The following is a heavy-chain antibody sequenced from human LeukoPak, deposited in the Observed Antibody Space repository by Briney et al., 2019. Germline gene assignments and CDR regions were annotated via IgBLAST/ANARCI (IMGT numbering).Heavy chain of an antibody. Sequence: PGGSLRLSCAASGFTFSSYSMSWVRQAPGKGLEWVAVISYDGSNKYSADSVKGRFTISRDNSKNTLYLQMNSLRGEDTAVYYCAREHMAYYYYYGMDVWGQGTTVTVSS. CDR2: ISYDGSNK. D-gene: IGHD5-24*01. CDR1: GFTFSSYS. CDR3: AREHMAYYYYYGMDV. V-gene: IGHV3-30*03. J-gene: IGHJ6*02.